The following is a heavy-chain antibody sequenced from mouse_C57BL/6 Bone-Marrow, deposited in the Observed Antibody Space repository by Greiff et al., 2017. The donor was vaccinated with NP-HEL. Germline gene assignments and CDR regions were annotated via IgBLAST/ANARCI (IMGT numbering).Heavy chain of an antibody. V-gene: IGHV1-82*01. Sequence: QVQLQQSGPELVKPGASVKISCKASGYAFSSSWMNWVKQRPGKGLEWIGRIYPGDGDTNYNGKFKGKATLTADKSSSTAYMQLSSLTSEDSAVYFCAYIYYGNYGKYFDVWGTGTTVTVSS. D-gene: IGHD2-1*01. CDR2: IYPGDGDT. J-gene: IGHJ1*03. CDR3: AYIYYGNYGKYFDV. CDR1: GYAFSSSW.